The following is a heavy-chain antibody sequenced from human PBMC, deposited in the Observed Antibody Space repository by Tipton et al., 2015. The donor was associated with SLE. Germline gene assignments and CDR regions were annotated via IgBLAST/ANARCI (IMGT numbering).Heavy chain of an antibody. CDR3: TRDPQEGSSTSCLDY. CDR2: IRSKAYGGTT. J-gene: IGHJ4*02. V-gene: IGHV3-49*03. Sequence: RSLRLSCTASGFTFGDYAMSWFRQAPGKGLEWVGFIRSKAYGGTTEYAASVKGRFTISRDDSKSIAYLQMNSLKTEDTAVYYCTRDPQEGSSTSCLDYWGQGTLVTVSS. CDR1: GFTFGDYA. D-gene: IGHD2-2*01.